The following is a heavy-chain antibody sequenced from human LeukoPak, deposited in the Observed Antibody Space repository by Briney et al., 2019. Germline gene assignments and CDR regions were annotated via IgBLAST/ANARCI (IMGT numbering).Heavy chain of an antibody. J-gene: IGHJ4*02. CDR2: ITYSSSTI. V-gene: IGHV3-48*01. CDR3: ARDRLHYGEYEKTLDY. CDR1: GFTFSSYS. D-gene: IGHD4-17*01. Sequence: GGSLRLSCAASGFTFSSYSTTWVRQAPGKGLEWVSYITYSSSTIYYADSVKGRFTISRDNAKNSLYLQMNSLRVDDTAVYYCARDRLHYGEYEKTLDYWGQGTLVTVSS.